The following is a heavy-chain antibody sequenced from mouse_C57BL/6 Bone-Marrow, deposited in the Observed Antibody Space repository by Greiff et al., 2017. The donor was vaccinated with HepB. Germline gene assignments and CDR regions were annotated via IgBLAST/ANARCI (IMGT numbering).Heavy chain of an antibody. CDR2: IDPSDSYT. V-gene: IGHV1-50*01. Sequence: VQLQQPGAELVKPGASVKLSCKASGYTFTSYWMQWVKQRPGQGLEWIGEIDPSDSYTNYNQKFKGKATLTVDTSSSTAYMQLSSLTSDDSAVYYCARDYGSRYYAMDYWGQGTSVTVSS. CDR3: ARDYGSRYYAMDY. J-gene: IGHJ4*01. D-gene: IGHD1-1*01. CDR1: GYTFTSYW.